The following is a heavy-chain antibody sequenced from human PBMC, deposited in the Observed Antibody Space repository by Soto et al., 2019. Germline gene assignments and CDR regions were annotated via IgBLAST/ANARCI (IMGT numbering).Heavy chain of an antibody. V-gene: IGHV5-51*01. CDR2: IYPTDSNT. CDR3: ARHVDYYYGMDV. CDR1: GYRFTSYW. J-gene: IGHJ6*02. Sequence: GESLKISCKASGYRFTSYWIGWVRQMPGKGLEWMGIIYPTDSNTKYSPSFQGQVTISVDKSINNANLQRNSLKASETAMYYCARHVDYYYGMDVWGQGTTVTVSS.